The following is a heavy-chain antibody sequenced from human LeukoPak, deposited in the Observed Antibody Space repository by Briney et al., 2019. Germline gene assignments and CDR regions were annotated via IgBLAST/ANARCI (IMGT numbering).Heavy chain of an antibody. Sequence: PGGSLRLSCAASGFTFSGYAMAWVRQAPGKGLEWVSVIGGSGDTTRYADSVKGRFTISRDKSKTTLFLQMNSLRVEDTVVYYCASKFGESYYYYYGLDVWGQGTTVTVSS. CDR3: ASKFGESYYYYYGLDV. J-gene: IGHJ6*02. CDR1: GFTFSGYA. D-gene: IGHD3-10*01. CDR2: IGGSGDTT. V-gene: IGHV3-23*01.